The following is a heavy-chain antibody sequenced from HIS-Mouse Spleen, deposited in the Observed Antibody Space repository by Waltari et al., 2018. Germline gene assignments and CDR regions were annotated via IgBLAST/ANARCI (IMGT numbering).Heavy chain of an antibody. D-gene: IGHD6-13*01. V-gene: IGHV4-39*07. J-gene: IGHJ2*01. CDR1: GGSISSSSYY. CDR2: IYYSGST. Sequence: QLQLQESGPGLVKPSETLSLTCTVSGGSISSSSYYWGWIRQPPGKGLEWIGSIYYSGSTDDNPALKIRVTISVDTSKNQFSLKLSSVTAADTAVYYCAREIPYSSSWYDWYFDLWGRGTLVTVSS. CDR3: AREIPYSSSWYDWYFDL.